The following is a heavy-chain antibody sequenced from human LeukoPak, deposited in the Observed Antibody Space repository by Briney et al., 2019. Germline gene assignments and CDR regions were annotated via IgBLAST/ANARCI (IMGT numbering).Heavy chain of an antibody. CDR1: GFSLSTSGGG. J-gene: IGHJ4*02. V-gene: IGHV2-5*02. CDR2: VYWDDDK. D-gene: IGHD3-3*01. CDR3: APRREPYDFWSGYYV. Sequence: EAGPTLVKPTQTLTLTCTFSGFSLSTSGGGVGWIRQPPGKAVEWLSLVYWDDDKSYSPSLTSRLTITKDTSKNQVVLTMTTMDPVDTATYYCAPRREPYDFWSGYYVWGQGTLVTVSS.